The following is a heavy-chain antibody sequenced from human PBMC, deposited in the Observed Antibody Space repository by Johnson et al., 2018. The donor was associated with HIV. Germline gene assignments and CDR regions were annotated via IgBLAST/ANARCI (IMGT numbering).Heavy chain of an antibody. D-gene: IGHD6-13*01. CDR1: GFTFSRYD. CDR3: ARDWSDIAAAVTGAFDV. CDR2: ISSNGGST. Sequence: VQLVESGGGLVQPGGSLRLSCAASGFTFSRYDMHWVRQAPGKGLEYVSGISSNGGSTYYANSVKGRFTISRDNSKNTLYLQMNSLRAEDTAVYYCARDWSDIAAAVTGAFDVWGQGTMVTVSS. V-gene: IGHV3-64*01. J-gene: IGHJ3*01.